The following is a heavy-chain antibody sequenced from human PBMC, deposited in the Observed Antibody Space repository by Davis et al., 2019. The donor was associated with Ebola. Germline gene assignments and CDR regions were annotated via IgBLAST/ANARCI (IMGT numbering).Heavy chain of an antibody. CDR3: AKDQTSAARLRGVSIDY. D-gene: IGHD3-10*01. CDR2: ISDNGNIR. V-gene: IGHV3-30*18. CDR1: GFTFSYHG. J-gene: IGHJ4*02. Sequence: GESLKISCAASGFTFSYHGMHWVRQAPGKGLEWVAVISDNGNIRYDADPVKGRFTISRDNSKNTLYLQVSRLTTEDTAVYYCAKDQTSAARLRGVSIDYWGQGTLVTVSS.